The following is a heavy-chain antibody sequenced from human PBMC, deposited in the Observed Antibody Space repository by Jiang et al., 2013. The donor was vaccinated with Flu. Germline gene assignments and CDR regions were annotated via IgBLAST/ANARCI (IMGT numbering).Heavy chain of an antibody. CDR1: GFTFSNYA. J-gene: IGHJ6*03. D-gene: IGHD6-13*01. Sequence: VQLVESGGGVVQPGRSLRLSCAASGFTFSNYAIHWVRQAPGKGLEWVAVISYDGDNQYYADSVKGRFTISRDNSKSTLYLQMNSLRAEDTAVYYRARDHIAATGTYYYMDV. V-gene: IGHV3-30-3*01. CDR3: ARDHIAATGTYYYMDV. CDR2: ISYDGDNQ.